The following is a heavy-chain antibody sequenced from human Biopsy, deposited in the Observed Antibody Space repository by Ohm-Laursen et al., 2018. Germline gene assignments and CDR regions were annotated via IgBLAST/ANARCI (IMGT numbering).Heavy chain of an antibody. V-gene: IGHV3-7*04. Sequence: SLRLSCSAPGFSFSTYCMTWVRQAPGKGLEWVANIQKDGNGKYYVDSVKGRFTISRDNDKNSLSLQMTNLRAEDTAVYYCARGSHYYDGSGFYSFDNWGQGTLVTVSS. CDR1: GFSFSTYC. J-gene: IGHJ4*02. CDR2: IQKDGNGK. CDR3: ARGSHYYDGSGFYSFDN. D-gene: IGHD3-22*01.